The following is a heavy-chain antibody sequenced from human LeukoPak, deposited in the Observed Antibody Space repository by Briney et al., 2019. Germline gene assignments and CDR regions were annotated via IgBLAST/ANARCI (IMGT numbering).Heavy chain of an antibody. CDR2: INPNGGGT. CDR1: GYTFTAYY. CDR3: TRALRLGELSSNYY. J-gene: IGHJ4*02. D-gene: IGHD3-16*02. V-gene: IGHV1-2*02. Sequence: GASVKVSCKASGYTFTAYYMHWVRQAPGQGLEWMGWINPNGGGTDSAQKFQGRVTMTRDTSISTAYMELSRLRSGDTAVYYCTRALRLGELSSNYYWGQGTLVTVSS.